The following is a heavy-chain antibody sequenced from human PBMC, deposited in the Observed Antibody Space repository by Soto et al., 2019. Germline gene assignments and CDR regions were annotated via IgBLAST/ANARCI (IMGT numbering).Heavy chain of an antibody. CDR1: GFSLSTSGVG. D-gene: IGHD3-22*01. CDR3: AHRLGVVEDDSSGYVPLG. Sequence: QITLKESGPTLVKPTQTLTLTCTFSGFSLSTSGVGVGWIRQPPGKALEWLALIYWDDDKRYSPSLKSRLTITKDTSKNQVVLTMTNMDPVDTATYYCAHRLGVVEDDSSGYVPLGWGQGTLVTVSS. CDR2: IYWDDDK. J-gene: IGHJ4*02. V-gene: IGHV2-5*02.